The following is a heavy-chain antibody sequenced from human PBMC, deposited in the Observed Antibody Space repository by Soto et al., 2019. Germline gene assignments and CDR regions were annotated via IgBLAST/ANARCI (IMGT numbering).Heavy chain of an antibody. CDR2: ISSSSRFI. V-gene: IGHV3-21*01. J-gene: IGHJ4*02. CDR3: ARDLFDS. CDR1: GFSFSNYR. Sequence: EVQLVEAGGGLVKPGGSLRLSCEVSGFSFSNYRMKWVRQAPGKGLEWVSSISSSSRFIYYAESVKGRFTISRDNAKSSLYLQMNSLIVEDTAFYYCARDLFDSWGQGTLVTVSS.